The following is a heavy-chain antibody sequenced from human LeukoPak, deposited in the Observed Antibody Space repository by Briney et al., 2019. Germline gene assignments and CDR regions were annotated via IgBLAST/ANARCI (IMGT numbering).Heavy chain of an antibody. CDR2: IYSGGST. J-gene: IGHJ4*02. CDR3: ARAPGSWYFDY. D-gene: IGHD2-15*01. Sequence: PGRSLRLSCAASGFTVSSNDMSWVRQAPGKGLEWVSVIYSGGSTYYADSVKGRFTISRDNSKNTLYLQMNSLRAEDTAVYYCARAPGSWYFDYWGQGTLVTVSS. CDR1: GFTVSSND. V-gene: IGHV3-53*01.